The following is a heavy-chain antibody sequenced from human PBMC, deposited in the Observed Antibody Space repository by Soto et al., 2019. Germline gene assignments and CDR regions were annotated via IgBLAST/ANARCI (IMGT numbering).Heavy chain of an antibody. CDR2: INHSGST. V-gene: IGHV4-34*01. D-gene: IGHD2-15*01. CDR1: GGSFSGYY. CDR3: ARGKAAPVVANWFDS. Sequence: QVQLQQWGAGLLKPSETLSLTCAVYGGSFSGYYWSWIRQPPGKGLEWIGEINHSGSTNYNPSLKSRVTISVDTSKNQFSLKLSSVTAADTAVYYCARGKAAPVVANWFDSWGQGTLVTVSS. J-gene: IGHJ5*01.